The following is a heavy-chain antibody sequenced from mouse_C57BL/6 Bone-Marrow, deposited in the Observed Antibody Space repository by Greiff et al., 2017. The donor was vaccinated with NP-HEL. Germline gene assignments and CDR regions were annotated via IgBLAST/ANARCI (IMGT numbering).Heavy chain of an antibody. CDR3: TTDYYYGSSYVTWFAY. D-gene: IGHD1-1*01. J-gene: IGHJ3*01. CDR1: GFNITDDY. CDR2: IDPENGDT. Sequence: VQLQQSGAELVRPGASVKLSCTASGFNITDDYMHWVKQRPEQGLEWIGWIDPENGDTEYDSKFQGKATITADTSSNTAYLQLSSLTSEDTAVDYCTTDYYYGSSYVTWFAYWGQGTLVTVSA. V-gene: IGHV14-4*01.